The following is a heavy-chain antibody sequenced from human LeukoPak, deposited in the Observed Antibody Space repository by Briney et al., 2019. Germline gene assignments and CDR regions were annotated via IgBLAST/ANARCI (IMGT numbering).Heavy chain of an antibody. CDR1: GGTFSSYA. CDR2: IILILGIA. D-gene: IGHD2-21*02. CDR3: ASRVAYCGGDCLEVGYFDY. V-gene: IGHV1-69*04. J-gene: IGHJ4*02. Sequence: ASVKVSCKASGGTFSSYAISWVRQAPGQGLEWMGRIILILGIANYAQKFQGRVTITADKSTSTAYMELSSLRSEDTAVYYCASRVAYCGGDCLEVGYFDYWGQGTLVTVSS.